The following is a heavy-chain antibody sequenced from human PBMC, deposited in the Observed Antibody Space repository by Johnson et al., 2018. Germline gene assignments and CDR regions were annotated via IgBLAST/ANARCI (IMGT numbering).Heavy chain of an antibody. V-gene: IGHV3-11*04. J-gene: IGHJ3*02. CDR3: ARGKYNDPIDI. CDR1: RFTFSDYY. Sequence: QVQLVESGGGLVEPGGSLRLSCEASRFTFSDYYMSWIRQAPGKGLEWLSYISSSGSMKYYVDSVKGRFTIYRDNAKKSLYLQMSSLRVEDTALYYCARGKYNDPIDIWGQGTMVIVSS. CDR2: ISSSGSMK. D-gene: IGHD3-16*01.